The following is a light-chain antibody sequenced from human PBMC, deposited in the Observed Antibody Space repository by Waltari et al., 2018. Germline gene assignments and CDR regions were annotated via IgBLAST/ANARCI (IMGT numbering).Light chain of an antibody. CDR1: QSVGTN. V-gene: IGKV3-15*01. Sequence: EIVMTQSPASLPVSPGESATLSCRASQSVGTNVAWYQQKLGQAPRFLTYGASTRATGLPARFSGRGFGTEFTFTISSLQSEDFAVYYCQQYNNFPVTFGPGTKVEI. CDR3: QQYNNFPVT. CDR2: GAS. J-gene: IGKJ1*01.